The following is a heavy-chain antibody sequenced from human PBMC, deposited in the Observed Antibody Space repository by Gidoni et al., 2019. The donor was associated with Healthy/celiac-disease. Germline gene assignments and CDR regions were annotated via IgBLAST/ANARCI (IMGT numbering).Heavy chain of an antibody. CDR1: GFTFSSYG. J-gene: IGHJ6*02. CDR2: IWYDGSNK. V-gene: IGHV3-33*01. D-gene: IGHD2-2*01. CDR3: ARDRGKDDIVVVPAPRHHYYYYYGMDV. Sequence: QVQLVESGGGVVQPGRSLRLSCAASGFTFSSYGMHWVRQAPGKGLEWVAVIWYDGSNKYYADSVKGRFTISRDNSKNTLYLQMNSLRAEDTAVYYCARDRGKDDIVVVPAPRHHYYYYYGMDVWGQGTTVTVSS.